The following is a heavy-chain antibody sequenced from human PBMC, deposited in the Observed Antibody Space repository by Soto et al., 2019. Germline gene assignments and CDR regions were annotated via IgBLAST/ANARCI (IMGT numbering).Heavy chain of an antibody. CDR1: GYTFTSYG. CDR3: ARDTRYDSSVYYYYYGMDV. D-gene: IGHD3-22*01. CDR2: ISAYNGNT. Sequence: ASVKVSCKASGYTFTSYGISWVRQAPGQGLEWMGWISAYNGNTNYAQKLQGRVTMTTDTSTSTAYMELRSLRSDDTAVYYCARDTRYDSSVYYYYYGMDVWGQGTTVTVSS. V-gene: IGHV1-18*04. J-gene: IGHJ6*02.